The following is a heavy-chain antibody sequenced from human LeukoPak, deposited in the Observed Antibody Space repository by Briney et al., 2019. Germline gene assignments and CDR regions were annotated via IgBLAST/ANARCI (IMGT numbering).Heavy chain of an antibody. CDR2: IYYSGST. D-gene: IGHD2-15*01. CDR3: ARYCSGGSCYGGASDAFDI. J-gene: IGHJ3*02. V-gene: IGHV4-30-4*07. CDR1: GASISSSGYS. Sequence: SETLSLTCAVSGASISSSGYSWSWIRQPPGKGLEWIGYIYYSGSTYYNPSLKSRVTISVDTSKNQFSLKLSSVTAADTAVYYCARYCSGGSCYGGASDAFDIWGQGTMVTVS.